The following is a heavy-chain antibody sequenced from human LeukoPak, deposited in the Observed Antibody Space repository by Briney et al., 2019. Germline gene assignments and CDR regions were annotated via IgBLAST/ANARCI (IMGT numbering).Heavy chain of an antibody. CDR2: MHHSGKA. V-gene: IGHV4-38-2*02. J-gene: IGHJ4*02. CDR3: AREWYCSSTSCHYYFEY. D-gene: IGHD2-2*01. CDR1: GYSISSGYY. Sequence: PSETLSLTCAVSGYSISSGYYWGWIRQPPVKGLEWIGSMHHSGKAYYNPSLRSRVTISLDTSKNQLSVNLISVTAADTAVYYCAREWYCSSTSCHYYFEYWGQGTLVTVSS.